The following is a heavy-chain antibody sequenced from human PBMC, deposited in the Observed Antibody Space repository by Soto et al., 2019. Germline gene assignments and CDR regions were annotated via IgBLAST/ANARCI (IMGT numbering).Heavy chain of an antibody. D-gene: IGHD6-19*01. J-gene: IGHJ4*02. CDR3: VRRLAVKPRYHVDY. V-gene: IGHV4-30-4*01. Sequence: SETLSLTCTVSGGSISSGDYYWSWVRQPPGKDLEYIGYIYYTGSTYYNPSLNSRLTMSVDTSKNQFSLKLSSVTAADTAVYYCVRRLAVKPRYHVDYWGQGTMVTVSS. CDR1: GGSISSGDYY. CDR2: IYYTGST.